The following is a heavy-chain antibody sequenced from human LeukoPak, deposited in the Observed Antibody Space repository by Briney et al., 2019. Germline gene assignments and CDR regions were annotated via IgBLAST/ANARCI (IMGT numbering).Heavy chain of an antibody. CDR3: GKNRYSGSLSPFDI. CDR1: GFTLSSYA. J-gene: IGHJ3*02. D-gene: IGHD1-26*01. Sequence: PGGSLRLSCAASGFTLSSYAMSWVRQAPGKGLEWVSAISGGGGNTYYADSVKGRFTISRDNSKNTLYLQMNSLRAEDTAVYYCGKNRYSGSLSPFDIWGQGTMVTVSS. CDR2: ISGGGGNT. V-gene: IGHV3-23*01.